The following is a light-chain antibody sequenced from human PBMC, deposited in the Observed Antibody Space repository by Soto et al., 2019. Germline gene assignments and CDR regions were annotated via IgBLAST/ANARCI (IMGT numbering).Light chain of an antibody. CDR3: QQYGSSPYT. CDR2: GAS. Sequence: EIVLTQSPGTLSLSPGARATLSCSASQSVSSSYLAWYQQKPGQAPRLLIYGASNRATCIHDMFSGSGSGTDFTLTICRLEPEDFAVYYCQQYGSSPYTFGQGTKLEIK. V-gene: IGKV3-20*01. J-gene: IGKJ2*01. CDR1: QSVSSSY.